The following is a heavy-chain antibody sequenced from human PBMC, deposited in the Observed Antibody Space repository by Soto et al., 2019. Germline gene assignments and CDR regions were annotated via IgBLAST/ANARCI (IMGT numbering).Heavy chain of an antibody. CDR1: GGSFSGYY. CDR2: INHSGST. Sequence: PSETLSLTCAVYGGSFSGYYWSWIRQPPGKGLEWIGEINHSGSTNYNPSLKSRVTISVDTSKNQFSLKLSSVTAADTAVYYCARGIAAAGTWGLSYFDYWGQGTLVTVS. D-gene: IGHD6-13*01. V-gene: IGHV4-34*01. CDR3: ARGIAAAGTWGLSYFDY. J-gene: IGHJ4*02.